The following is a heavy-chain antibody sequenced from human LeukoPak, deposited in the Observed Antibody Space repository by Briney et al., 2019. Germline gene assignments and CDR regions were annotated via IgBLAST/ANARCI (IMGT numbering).Heavy chain of an antibody. D-gene: IGHD6-19*01. CDR3: ARDGAVDDTHNVFNI. V-gene: IGHV1-2*02. Sequence: ASVKVTCTAAAYTFTVYYNHRVRQPPGQGLEWMGWINPNSGGAASAQKFQGRVTMTRVTSLSTAYMELSRLESDDTAVYYCARDGAVDDTHNVFNIWGQETMVTVSS. CDR2: INPNSGGA. CDR1: AYTFTVYY. J-gene: IGHJ3*02.